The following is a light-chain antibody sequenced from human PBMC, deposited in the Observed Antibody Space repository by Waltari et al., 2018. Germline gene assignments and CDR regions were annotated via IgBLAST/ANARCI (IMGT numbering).Light chain of an antibody. Sequence: DIQLTQSPSFLSASVGDRLTITCRASQDISNFLAWYQQKPGQAPQLLIYASSTLQSGVPSRFGGSGSGTEFTLTISSLQPEDFATYYCQQLKDSPPTFGGGTKVEIK. J-gene: IGKJ4*01. V-gene: IGKV1-9*01. CDR2: ASS. CDR1: QDISNF. CDR3: QQLKDSPPT.